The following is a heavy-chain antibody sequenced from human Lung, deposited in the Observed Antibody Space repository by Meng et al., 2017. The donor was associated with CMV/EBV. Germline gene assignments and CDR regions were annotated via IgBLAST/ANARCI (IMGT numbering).Heavy chain of an antibody. CDR3: ARDFKVGRP. Sequence: GGSLRLSCAASGFPFSLFIMNWVRQAPGKGLEWVSSISPSGEFTYYGDSVKGRFTVSRDNTKNLLYLEMNSLTADDTAVYFCARDFKVGRPWGQGTVVTVSS. CDR1: GFPFSLFI. D-gene: IGHD1-26*01. CDR2: ISPSGEFT. J-gene: IGHJ5*02. V-gene: IGHV3-21*04.